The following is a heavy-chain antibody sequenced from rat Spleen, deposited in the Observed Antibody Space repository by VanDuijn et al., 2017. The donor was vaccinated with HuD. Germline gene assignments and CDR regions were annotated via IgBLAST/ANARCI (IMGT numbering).Heavy chain of an antibody. Sequence: EVQLVESGGGLVQPGGSLRLSCAASGFSFSDYYMAWVRQAPTKGLDWVASITHSGGSTYYRDSVKGRFTITRDNAKSTLYLQMDSLRSEDTATYYCTTMGPNYFDYWGQGVMVTVSS. CDR1: GFSFSDYY. V-gene: IGHV5-20*01. J-gene: IGHJ2*01. D-gene: IGHD1-7*01. CDR2: ITHSGGST. CDR3: TTMGPNYFDY.